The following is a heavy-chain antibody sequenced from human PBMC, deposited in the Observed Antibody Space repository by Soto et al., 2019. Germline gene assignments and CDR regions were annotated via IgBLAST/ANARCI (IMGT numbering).Heavy chain of an antibody. V-gene: IGHV4-30-4*01. CDR2: IYYSGST. CDR3: ARVVVVRGVIKYNWFDP. J-gene: IGHJ5*02. D-gene: IGHD3-10*01. Sequence: SETLSLTCTVSGGSISSGDYYWSWICQPPGKGLEWIGYIYYSGSTYYNPSLKSRVTISVDTSKNQFSLKLSSVTAADTAVYYCARVVVVRGVIKYNWFDPWGQGTLVTVSS. CDR1: GGSISSGDYY.